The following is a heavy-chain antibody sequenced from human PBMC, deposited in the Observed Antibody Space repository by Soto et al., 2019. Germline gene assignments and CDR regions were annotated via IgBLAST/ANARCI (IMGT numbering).Heavy chain of an antibody. D-gene: IGHD3-10*01. CDR1: GFTFSSYG. CDR3: ARDSLSRYGSGSYYKSYFDY. Sequence: PGGSLRLSCAASGFTFSSYGMHGVRQAPGKGLEWVAVIWYDGSNKYYADSVKGRFTISRDNSKNTLYLQMNSLRAEDTAVYYCARDSLSRYGSGSYYKSYFDYWGQGTLVTVSS. CDR2: IWYDGSNK. J-gene: IGHJ4*02. V-gene: IGHV3-33*01.